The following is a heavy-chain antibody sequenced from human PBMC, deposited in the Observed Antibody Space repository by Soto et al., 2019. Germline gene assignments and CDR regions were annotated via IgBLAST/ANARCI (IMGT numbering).Heavy chain of an antibody. CDR1: GGSFSGYY. J-gene: IGHJ4*02. CDR3: ARGRGSIAAEDSTFDY. CDR2: INHSGST. Sequence: SETLSLTCAVYGGSFSGYYWSWIRQPPGKGLEWIGEINHSGSTNYNPSLKSRVTISVDTSKNQFSLKLSSVTAADTAVYYCARGRGSIAAEDSTFDYWGQGTLVTVSS. V-gene: IGHV4-34*01. D-gene: IGHD6-13*01.